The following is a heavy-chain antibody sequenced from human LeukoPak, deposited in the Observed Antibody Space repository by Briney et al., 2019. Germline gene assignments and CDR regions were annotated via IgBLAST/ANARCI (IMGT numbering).Heavy chain of an antibody. J-gene: IGHJ4*02. V-gene: IGHV3-74*01. Sequence: GGSLRLSCAASGFTFSSYWMHWVRQAPGKGLVWVSRISGDGNSAVYADSVKGRFTISRDNAKSTLYLQMNSLRADDTAVYYCARYVDYYDSSGYTALDYWGQGTLVTVSS. CDR2: ISGDGNSA. CDR3: ARYVDYYDSSGYTALDY. D-gene: IGHD3-22*01. CDR1: GFTFSSYW.